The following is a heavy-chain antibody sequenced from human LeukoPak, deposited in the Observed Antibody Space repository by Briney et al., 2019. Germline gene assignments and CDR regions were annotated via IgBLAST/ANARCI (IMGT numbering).Heavy chain of an antibody. V-gene: IGHV3-7*01. D-gene: IGHD6-13*01. CDR1: GFTFTTYW. Sequence: PGGSLRLSCAASGFTFTTYWMHWVRQAPGKGLEWVANIKEDGSEKYYVDSVRGRFTISRDNAKNSLYLQMNRLRAEDTAIYYRARAYSSNWYDAFDLWGQGTMVTVSS. J-gene: IGHJ3*01. CDR3: ARAYSSNWYDAFDL. CDR2: IKEDGSEK.